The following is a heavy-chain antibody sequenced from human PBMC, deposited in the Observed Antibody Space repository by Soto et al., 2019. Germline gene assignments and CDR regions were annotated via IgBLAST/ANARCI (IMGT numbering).Heavy chain of an antibody. J-gene: IGHJ4*02. CDR3: AREKGYISGPKNFDY. CDR1: GASISSGDYF. V-gene: IGHV4-30-4*01. D-gene: IGHD5-12*01. Sequence: SETLSLTCTVSGASISSGDYFWRWIRQSPGKGLQWLGYIYDSGSSYYNPSLKSRVTMSVDTSKNQFSLKLSSVTAADTAGYYCAREKGYISGPKNFDYWGQGTLVTVSS. CDR2: IYDSGSS.